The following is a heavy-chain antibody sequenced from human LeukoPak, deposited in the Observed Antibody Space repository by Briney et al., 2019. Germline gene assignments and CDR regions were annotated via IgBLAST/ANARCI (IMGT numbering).Heavy chain of an antibody. CDR3: ARGLKYYDILTGYWYYFDY. CDR1: GGSFSGYY. D-gene: IGHD3-9*01. Sequence: SETLSLTCAAYGGSFSGYYWSWIRQPPGKGLEWIGEINHSGSTNYNPSLKSRVTISVDTSKNQFSLKLSSVTAADTAVYYCARGLKYYDILTGYWYYFDYWGQGTLVTVSS. CDR2: INHSGST. J-gene: IGHJ4*02. V-gene: IGHV4-34*01.